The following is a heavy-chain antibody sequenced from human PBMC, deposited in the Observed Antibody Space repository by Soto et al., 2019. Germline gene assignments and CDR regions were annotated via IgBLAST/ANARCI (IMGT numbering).Heavy chain of an antibody. CDR3: AAFGYSYGYYYYYGMDV. D-gene: IGHD5-18*01. Sequence: EVQLVESGGGLVQPGRSLRLSCAASGFTFDDYAMHWVRQAPGKGLEWVSGISWNSGSIGYADSVKGRFTISRDNAKNSLYLQMNSLRAEDTALYYCAAFGYSYGYYYYYGMDVWGQGTTVTVSS. CDR1: GFTFDDYA. J-gene: IGHJ6*02. CDR2: ISWNSGSI. V-gene: IGHV3-9*01.